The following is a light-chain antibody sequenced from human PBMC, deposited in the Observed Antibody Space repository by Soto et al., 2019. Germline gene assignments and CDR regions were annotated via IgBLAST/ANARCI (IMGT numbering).Light chain of an antibody. CDR3: QQYYDSLRT. CDR2: WAS. J-gene: IGKJ4*02. Sequence: DIVMTQSPDSLAVSLGERATINCRSSQSVLFRSNKKNYLAWYQQKPGQPPKLLISWASSRESGPPDCISSGGSGTDFTLTISSLQAEFVAVYYCQQYYDSLRTFGGGTKVEIK. CDR1: QSVLFRSNKKNY. V-gene: IGKV4-1*01.